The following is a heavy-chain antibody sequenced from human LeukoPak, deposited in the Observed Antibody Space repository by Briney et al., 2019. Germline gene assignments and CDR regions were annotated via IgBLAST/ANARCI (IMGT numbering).Heavy chain of an antibody. J-gene: IGHJ6*03. CDR1: GGSIGSYY. CDR2: IYYSGST. Sequence: SETLSLTCTVSGGSIGSYYWSWIRQPPGKGLEWIGYIYYSGSTNYSPSLKSRVTISVDTSKNQLSLKLSSVTAADTAVYYCARSQNMDVWGKGTTVTVSS. V-gene: IGHV4-59*01. CDR3: ARSQNMDV.